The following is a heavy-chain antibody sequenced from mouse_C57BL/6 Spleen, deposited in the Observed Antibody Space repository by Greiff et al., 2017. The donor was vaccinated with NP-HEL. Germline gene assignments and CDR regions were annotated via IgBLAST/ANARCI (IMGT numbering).Heavy chain of an antibody. CDR2: ISSGGSYT. V-gene: IGHV5-6*01. J-gene: IGHJ1*03. Sequence: EVQGVESGGDLVKPGGSLKLSCAASGFTFSSYGMSWVRQTPDKRLEWVATISSGGSYTYYPDSVKGRFTISRDNAKNTLYLQMSSLKSEDTAMYYCARHGDYGSLWYFDVWGTGTTVTVSS. CDR1: GFTFSSYG. CDR3: ARHGDYGSLWYFDV. D-gene: IGHD1-1*01.